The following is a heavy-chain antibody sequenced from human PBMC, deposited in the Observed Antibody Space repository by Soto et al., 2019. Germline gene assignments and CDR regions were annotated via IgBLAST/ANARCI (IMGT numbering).Heavy chain of an antibody. CDR3: ARIGYSSSSNDY. Sequence: GGSVRLSCAASGLNFRNYWMTWVRQAPGKGLEWVANIKQDGSVKYYVDSVRGRFTISRDNAKNAVYLQMNSLRVEDTAVYYCARIGYSSSSNDYWGQGTLVTVSS. D-gene: IGHD2-2*03. V-gene: IGHV3-7*01. CDR2: IKQDGSVK. CDR1: GLNFRNYW. J-gene: IGHJ4*02.